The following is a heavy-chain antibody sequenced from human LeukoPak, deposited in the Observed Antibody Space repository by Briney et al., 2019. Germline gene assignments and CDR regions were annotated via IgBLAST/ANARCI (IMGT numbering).Heavy chain of an antibody. Sequence: SETLSLTCTVSGGSISSSSYYWGWIRQPPGKGLEWIGGIYYSGSTYYNPSLKSRVTISVDTSKNQFSLKLSSVTAADTAVYYCARQRVLYSGYDTANDYWGQGTLVTVSS. D-gene: IGHD5-12*01. CDR2: IYYSGST. CDR1: GGSISSSSYY. V-gene: IGHV4-39*07. CDR3: ARQRVLYSGYDTANDY. J-gene: IGHJ4*02.